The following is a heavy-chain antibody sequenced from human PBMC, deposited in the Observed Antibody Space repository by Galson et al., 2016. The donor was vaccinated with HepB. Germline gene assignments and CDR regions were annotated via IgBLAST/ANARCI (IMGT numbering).Heavy chain of an antibody. CDR3: AREAPQVDRYYYGMDV. CDR1: GDSVSSNSAA. D-gene: IGHD4/OR15-4a*01. Sequence: CAISGDSVSSNSAAWNWIRQSPSRGLEWLGRTYYRSKWHNDYAESAKSRITLNPDTSNNQFSLHLNSVTPEDTAVYYCAREAPQVDRYYYGMDVWGQGTTVTVSS. J-gene: IGHJ6*02. CDR2: TYYRSKWHN. V-gene: IGHV6-1*01.